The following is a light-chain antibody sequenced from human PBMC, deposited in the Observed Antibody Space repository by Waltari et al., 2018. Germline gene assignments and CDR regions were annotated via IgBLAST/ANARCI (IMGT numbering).Light chain of an antibody. CDR3: QHYVRLPAT. CDR1: QSVSRA. CDR2: GGT. J-gene: IGKJ1*01. Sequence: EIVLTQSPGTLSLSPGARATLSCRASQSVSRALAWYQQKPGQAPRLLIYGGTRATGIPDRLSGSGSGTDFSLTISRLEPEDFAVYYCQHYVRLPATFGQGTKVEIK. V-gene: IGKV3-20*01.